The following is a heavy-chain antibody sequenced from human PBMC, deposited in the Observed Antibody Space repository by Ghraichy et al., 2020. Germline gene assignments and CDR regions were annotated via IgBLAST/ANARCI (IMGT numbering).Heavy chain of an antibody. J-gene: IGHJ4*02. CDR1: GFTFGDYA. D-gene: IGHD2-2*01. CDR3: TRDSGPGYCSSTSCYAIDY. Sequence: GGSLRLSCTASGFTFGDYAMSWVRQAPGKGLEWVGFIRSKAYGGTTEYAASVKGRFTISRDDSKSIAYLQMNSLKTEDTAVYYCTRDSGPGYCSSTSCYAIDYWGQGTLVTVSS. CDR2: IRSKAYGGTT. V-gene: IGHV3-49*04.